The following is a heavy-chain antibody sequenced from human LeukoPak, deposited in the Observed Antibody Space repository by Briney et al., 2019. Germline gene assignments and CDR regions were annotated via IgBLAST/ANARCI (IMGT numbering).Heavy chain of an antibody. D-gene: IGHD1-26*01. CDR2: IYYSGST. CDR3: ARQEWELTFLFDY. CDR1: GGSISSGDYY. Sequence: KPSETLSLTCTVSGGSISSGDYYWSWIRQPPGKGLEWIGYIYYSGSTYYNPSLKSRVTISVDTSKNQFSLKLSSVTAADTAVYYCARQEWELTFLFDYWGQGTLVTVSS. J-gene: IGHJ4*02. V-gene: IGHV4-30-4*08.